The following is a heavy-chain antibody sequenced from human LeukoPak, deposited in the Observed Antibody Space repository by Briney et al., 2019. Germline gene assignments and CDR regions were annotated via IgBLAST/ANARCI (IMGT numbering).Heavy chain of an antibody. V-gene: IGHV3-7*01. CDR3: ARDPYDYGDHVPAGYFQH. CDR2: INQDGSEI. J-gene: IGHJ1*01. CDR1: GFTFNDYW. Sequence: PGGSLRLSCAASGFTFNDYWMSWVRQAPGRGLEWVAIINQDGSEIYYVDSMKGRFTSSRDNRKNSVYLQMNSLRAEDTAVYYCARDPYDYGDHVPAGYFQHWGQGTLVTVSS. D-gene: IGHD4-17*01.